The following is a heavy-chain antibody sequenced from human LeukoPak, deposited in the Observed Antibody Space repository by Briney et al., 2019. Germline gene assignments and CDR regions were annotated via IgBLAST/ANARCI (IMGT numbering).Heavy chain of an antibody. D-gene: IGHD4-17*01. J-gene: IGHJ4*02. CDR3: ARCYGDYLVLGFDY. Sequence: ASLKVSCKASGYTFTSYGISWVRQAPGQGLEWMGWISAYNGNTNYAQKLQGRVTMTTDTSTSTAYMELRSLRSDDTAVYYCARCYGDYLVLGFDYWGQGTLVTVSS. CDR1: GYTFTSYG. CDR2: ISAYNGNT. V-gene: IGHV1-18*01.